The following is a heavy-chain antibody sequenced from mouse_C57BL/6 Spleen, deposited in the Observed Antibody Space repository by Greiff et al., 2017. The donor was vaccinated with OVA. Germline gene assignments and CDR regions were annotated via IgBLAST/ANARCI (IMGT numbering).Heavy chain of an antibody. V-gene: IGHV5-6*01. CDR3: ARNWDYFDY. Sequence: EVMLVESGGDLVKPGGSLKLSCAASGFTFSSYGMSWVRQTPDKRLEWVATISSGGSYTYYPDSVKGRFTISRDNAKNTRYLQMSSLKSEDTAMYYCARNWDYFDYWGQGTTLTVSS. CDR2: ISSGGSYT. CDR1: GFTFSSYG. J-gene: IGHJ2*01. D-gene: IGHD4-1*01.